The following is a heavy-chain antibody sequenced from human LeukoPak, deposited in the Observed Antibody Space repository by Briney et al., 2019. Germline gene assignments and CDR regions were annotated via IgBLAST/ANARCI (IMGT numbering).Heavy chain of an antibody. V-gene: IGHV4-39*07. Sequence: SETLSLTCTVSGGSISSSSYYWGWIRQPPGKGLEWIGEIYHSGSTNYNPSLKSRVTISVDKSKNQFSLKLSSVTAADTAVYYCARACSSTSCLLYWGQGTLVTVSS. J-gene: IGHJ4*02. CDR2: IYHSGST. CDR1: GGSISSSSYY. CDR3: ARACSSTSCLLY. D-gene: IGHD2-2*01.